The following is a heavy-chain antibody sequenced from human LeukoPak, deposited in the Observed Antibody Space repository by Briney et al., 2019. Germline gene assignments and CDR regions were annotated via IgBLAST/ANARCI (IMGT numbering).Heavy chain of an antibody. Sequence: ASVTVSCKASGGTFSSYTISWVRQAPGQGLEWVEMSFPILGIANYAQKFQGRVTITADKSTSTAYMELSSLRSEDTAVYYCASLVTANTNYYYYYGMDVWGQGTTVTVSS. J-gene: IGHJ6*02. V-gene: IGHV1-69*02. CDR1: GGTFSSYT. CDR3: ASLVTANTNYYYYYGMDV. D-gene: IGHD2-21*02. CDR2: SFPILGIA.